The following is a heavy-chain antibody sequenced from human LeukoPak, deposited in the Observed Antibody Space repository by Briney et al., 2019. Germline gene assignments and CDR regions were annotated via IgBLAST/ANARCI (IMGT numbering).Heavy chain of an antibody. CDR1: GFTFSSYW. J-gene: IGHJ4*02. CDR3: VRGWFQHDY. D-gene: IGHD2-15*01. Sequence: GGSLRLSCAASGFTFSSYWMHWVRQAPGKGLVWVSRINTDGSTTTYAASVKGRFTASRNNAKNTLYLQMNSLRVEDTAVYYCVRGWFQHDYWGQGTLVTVSS. CDR2: INTDGSTT. V-gene: IGHV3-74*01.